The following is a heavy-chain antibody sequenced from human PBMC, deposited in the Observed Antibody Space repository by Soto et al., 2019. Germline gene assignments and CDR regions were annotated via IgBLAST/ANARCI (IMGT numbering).Heavy chain of an antibody. J-gene: IGHJ4*02. V-gene: IGHV3-33*01. CDR3: ARDPSGGDAGYFDY. D-gene: IGHD2-21*02. Sequence: QVQLVESGGGVVQPGRSLRLSCAASGFTFSSYGMHWVRQAPGKGLEWVAVIWYDGSNKYYADSVKGRFTTSRDNSKNTLYLQMNSLRAEDTAVYYCARDPSGGDAGYFDYWGQGTLVTVSS. CDR2: IWYDGSNK. CDR1: GFTFSSYG.